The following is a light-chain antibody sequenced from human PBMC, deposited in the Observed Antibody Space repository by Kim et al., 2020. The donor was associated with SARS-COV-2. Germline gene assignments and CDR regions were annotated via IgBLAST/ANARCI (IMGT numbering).Light chain of an antibody. J-gene: IGKJ5*01. CDR2: GAS. CDR1: QSVSSSY. CDR3: QQYGSPIT. Sequence: LLPGERATLSCRASQSVSSSYLAWYQQKPGQAPRLLIYGASSRATGIPDRFSGSGSGTDFTLTISRLEPEDFAVYYCQQYGSPITFGQGTRLEIK. V-gene: IGKV3-20*01.